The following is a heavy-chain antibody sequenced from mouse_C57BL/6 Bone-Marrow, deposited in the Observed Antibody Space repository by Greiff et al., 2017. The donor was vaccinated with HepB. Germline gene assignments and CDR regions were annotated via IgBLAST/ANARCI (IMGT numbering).Heavy chain of an antibody. D-gene: IGHD2-1*01. J-gene: IGHJ2*02. V-gene: IGHV1-69*01. CDR2: IDPSDSYT. CDR3: ARWGGNPFDG. Sequence: VQLQQPGAELVMPGASVKLSCKASGYTFTSYWMHWVKQRPGQGLEWIGEIDPSDSYTNYNQKFKGKSTLTVDKSSSTAYMQRRSLTSEDSAVYYSARWGGNPFDGWGKGTSLTVSS. CDR1: GYTFTSYW.